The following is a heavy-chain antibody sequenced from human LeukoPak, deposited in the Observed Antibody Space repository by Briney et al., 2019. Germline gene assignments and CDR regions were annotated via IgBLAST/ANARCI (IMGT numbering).Heavy chain of an antibody. J-gene: IGHJ4*02. Sequence: PGGSLRLSCAASGFTFSSYAMSWVRQAPGKGLEWVAVISYDGSNKYYADSVKGRFTISRDNSKNTLYLQMNSLRAEGTAVYYCARFCSSTSCYDYWGQGTLVTVSS. V-gene: IGHV3-30-3*01. CDR3: ARFCSSTSCYDY. D-gene: IGHD2-2*01. CDR2: ISYDGSNK. CDR1: GFTFSSYA.